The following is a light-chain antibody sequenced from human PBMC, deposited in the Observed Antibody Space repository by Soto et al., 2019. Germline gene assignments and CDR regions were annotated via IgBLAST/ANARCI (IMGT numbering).Light chain of an antibody. Sequence: QSVLTQPASVSGSPGQSITISCTGTSSDVGSYNFVSWYQQHPGKAPKLMIYDVTKRPSGVSDRFSGSRSGNTASLTISGLQAEDEADYYCCSYASSSTYVFGSGTKHTVL. CDR2: DVT. CDR1: SSDVGSYNF. J-gene: IGLJ1*01. CDR3: CSYASSSTYV. V-gene: IGLV2-23*02.